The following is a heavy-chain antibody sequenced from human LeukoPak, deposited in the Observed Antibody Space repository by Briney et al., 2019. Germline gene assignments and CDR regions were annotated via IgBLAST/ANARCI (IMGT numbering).Heavy chain of an antibody. V-gene: IGHV3-48*01. CDR1: GFTFSSYS. CDR3: ARDPHGFDYGDSEYYFDY. J-gene: IGHJ4*02. D-gene: IGHD4-17*01. Sequence: HPGGSLRLSCAASGFTFSSYSMNWVRQAPGKGLEWVSYISSSSSTIYYADSVKGRFTISRDNAKNSLYLQMNSLRAEDTAVYYCARDPHGFDYGDSEYYFDYWGQGTLVTVSS. CDR2: ISSSSSTI.